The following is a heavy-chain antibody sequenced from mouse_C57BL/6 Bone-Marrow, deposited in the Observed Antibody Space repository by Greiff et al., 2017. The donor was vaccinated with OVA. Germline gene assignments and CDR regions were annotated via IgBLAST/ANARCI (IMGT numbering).Heavy chain of an antibody. CDR3: VRQELQAWFAY. Sequence: VKDRFTISRDDSESMLYLQMNNLKTEDTAMYYCVRQELQAWFAYWGQGTLVTVSA. J-gene: IGHJ3*01. V-gene: IGHV10-1*01.